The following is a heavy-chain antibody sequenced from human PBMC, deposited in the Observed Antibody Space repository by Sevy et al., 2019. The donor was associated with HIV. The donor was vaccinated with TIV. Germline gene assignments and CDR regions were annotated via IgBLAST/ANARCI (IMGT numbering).Heavy chain of an antibody. CDR2: ISYDGSNK. CDR1: GFTFSSYG. CDR3: AKDGGYYGSGSYLTSYFDY. V-gene: IGHV3-30*18. J-gene: IGHJ4*02. Sequence: GGSLRLSCAASGFTFSSYGMHWVRQAPGKGLEWVAVISYDGSNKYYADSVKGRFTISRHNSKNTLYLQMNSLRAEDTAVYYCAKDGGYYGSGSYLTSYFDYWGQGTLVTVSS. D-gene: IGHD3-10*01.